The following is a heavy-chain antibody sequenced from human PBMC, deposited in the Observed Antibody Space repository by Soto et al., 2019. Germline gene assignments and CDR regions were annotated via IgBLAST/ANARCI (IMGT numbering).Heavy chain of an antibody. CDR1: GYTFTGYY. D-gene: IGHD3-3*01. J-gene: IGHJ5*02. CDR3: ARGSPYDFWGRPASTNSIDP. V-gene: IGHV1-2*04. Sequence: ASVKVSCKASGYTFTGYYMHWVRQAPGQGLEWMGWINPNSGGTNYAQKFQGWVTMTRDTSISTAYMELSRLRSDDTAVYYCARGSPYDFWGRPASTNSIDPCARRTPVPVSA. CDR2: INPNSGGT.